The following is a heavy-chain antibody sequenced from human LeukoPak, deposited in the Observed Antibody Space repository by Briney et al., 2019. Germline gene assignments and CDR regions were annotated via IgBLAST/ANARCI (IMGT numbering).Heavy chain of an antibody. D-gene: IGHD4-11*01. CDR2: IYYSGST. CDR3: ANYHDYSNFQGAYYLDY. Sequence: SETLSLTCTVSGGSISGYYWSWIRQPPGKGLEWIGNIYYSGSTNYNPSLKSRVTISVDTSKNQFSLKLSSVTAADTTVYYCANYHDYSNFQGAYYLDYWGQGTLVTVSS. J-gene: IGHJ4*02. V-gene: IGHV4-59*08. CDR1: GGSISGYY.